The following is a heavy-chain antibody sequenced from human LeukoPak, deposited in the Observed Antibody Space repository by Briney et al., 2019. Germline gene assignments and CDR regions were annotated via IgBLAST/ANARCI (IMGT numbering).Heavy chain of an antibody. CDR3: ARGLQENLAWLRAFSAFDI. Sequence: GASVKVSCKASGYTFTSYDINWVRQATGQGLEWMGWMNPNSGNTGYAQKFQGRVTITRNTSISTAYMELSSLRSDDTAVYYCARGLQENLAWLRAFSAFDIWGQGTMVTVSS. CDR1: GYTFTSYD. CDR2: MNPNSGNT. D-gene: IGHD6-19*01. J-gene: IGHJ3*02. V-gene: IGHV1-8*03.